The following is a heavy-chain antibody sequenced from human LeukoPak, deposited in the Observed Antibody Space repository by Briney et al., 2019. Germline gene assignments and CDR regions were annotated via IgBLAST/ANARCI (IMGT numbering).Heavy chain of an antibody. CDR2: ISGSGGST. CDR3: AKDLLVGATRGPFDY. CDR1: GFTFSSYA. J-gene: IGHJ4*02. D-gene: IGHD1-26*01. V-gene: IGHV3-23*01. Sequence: GGSLRLSCAACGFTFSSYAMSWVRQAPGKGLEWVSAISGSGGSTYYADSVKGRFTISRDNSKNTLYLQMNSLRAEDTAVYYCAKDLLVGATRGPFDYWGQGTLVTVSS.